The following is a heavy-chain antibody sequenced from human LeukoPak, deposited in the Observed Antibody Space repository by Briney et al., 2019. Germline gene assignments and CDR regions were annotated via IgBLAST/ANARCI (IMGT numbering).Heavy chain of an antibody. CDR2: IYYTGST. V-gene: IGHV4-39*01. CDR3: ASPLGGFDN. J-gene: IGHJ4*02. CDR1: GGSISSSSYY. D-gene: IGHD3-16*01. Sequence: SETLSLTCTVSGGSISSSSYYWGWIRQPPGKGLEWIGSIYYTGSTHYNSSLKSRVTMSVDTSKNQFSLKLSSVTAADTAVYYCASPLGGFDNWGQGTLVTVSS.